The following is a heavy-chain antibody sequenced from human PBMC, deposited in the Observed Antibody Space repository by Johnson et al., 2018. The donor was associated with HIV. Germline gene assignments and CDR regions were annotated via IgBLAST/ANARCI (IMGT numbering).Heavy chain of an antibody. CDR1: GFTFSSYA. CDR3: AKVRTWGWEWLLDAFDI. CDR2: ISGSGGST. V-gene: IGHV3-23*01. J-gene: IGHJ3*02. D-gene: IGHD3-3*01. Sequence: VQLLESGGGLVQPGGSLRLSCAASGFTFSSYAMSWVRQAPGKGLEWVSAISGSGGSTYYADSVKGRFTISRDNSKNTLYLQMNSLRAEDTAVYYCAKVRTWGWEWLLDAFDIWGQGTMVTVSS.